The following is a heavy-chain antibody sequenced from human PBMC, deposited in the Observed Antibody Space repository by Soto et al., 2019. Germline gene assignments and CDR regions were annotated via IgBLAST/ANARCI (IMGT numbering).Heavy chain of an antibody. CDR2: MNPNSGNT. J-gene: IGHJ4*02. D-gene: IGHD4-17*01. V-gene: IGHV1-8*01. CDR1: GYTFTSYD. Sequence: GASVKVSCKASGYTFTSYDINWVRQATGQGLEWMGWMNPNSGNTGYAQKFQGRVTMTRNTSISTAYMELSSLRSEDTAVYYCARGLGERLYYGDYVSLLGRRTYYFDYWGQGTLVTVSS. CDR3: ARGLGERLYYGDYVSLLGRRTYYFDY.